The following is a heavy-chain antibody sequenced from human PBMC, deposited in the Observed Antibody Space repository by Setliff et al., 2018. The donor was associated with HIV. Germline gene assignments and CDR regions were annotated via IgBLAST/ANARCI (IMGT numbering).Heavy chain of an antibody. V-gene: IGHV5-51*01. J-gene: IGHJ6*03. CDR1: GYSFTNYW. CDR3: ARLGPLGYYYYMDV. CDR2: IWPDDSDT. D-gene: IGHD3-3*02. Sequence: PGESLKISCKASGYSFTNYWVGWVRQMPGNGLEWMGLIWPDDSDTMYSPSFQGQVTISVDKSIRAAYLQWSSLKASDTGMFYCARLGPLGYYYYMDVWGNGTTVTVSS.